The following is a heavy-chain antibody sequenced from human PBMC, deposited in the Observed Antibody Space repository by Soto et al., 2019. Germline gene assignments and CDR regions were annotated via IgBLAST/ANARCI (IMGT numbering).Heavy chain of an antibody. Sequence: PGGSLRLSCAASGFTFSSYGMPWVRQAPGKGLEWVAVISYDGSNKYYADSVKGRFTISRDNSKNTLYLQMNSLRAEDTAVYYCAKDRLMVYDDDYYYYGMDVWGQGTTVTVSS. J-gene: IGHJ6*02. D-gene: IGHD2-8*01. V-gene: IGHV3-30*18. CDR2: ISYDGSNK. CDR3: AKDRLMVYDDDYYYYGMDV. CDR1: GFTFSSYG.